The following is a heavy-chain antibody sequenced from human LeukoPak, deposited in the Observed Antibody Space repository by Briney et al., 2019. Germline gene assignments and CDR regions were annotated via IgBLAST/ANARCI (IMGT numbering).Heavy chain of an antibody. CDR1: GFTVSSNY. CDR3: ARVTAMVLKYYYSMDV. J-gene: IGHJ6*03. D-gene: IGHD5-18*01. Sequence: GGSLRLSCAASGFTVSSNYMSWVRQAPGKGLEWVSVIYSGGSTYYADSVKGRFTISRDNSKNTLYLQMNSLRAEDTAVYYCARVTAMVLKYYYSMDVWGKGTTVTVSS. CDR2: IYSGGST. V-gene: IGHV3-66*02.